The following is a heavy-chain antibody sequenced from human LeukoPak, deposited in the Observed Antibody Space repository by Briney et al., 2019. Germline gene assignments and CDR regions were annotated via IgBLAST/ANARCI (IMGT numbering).Heavy chain of an antibody. V-gene: IGHV1-58*02. CDR1: GFTFTSSA. J-gene: IGHJ6*04. Sequence: SVKVSCKASGFTFTSSAMQWVRQARGQRLEWMGWIVVGSGNTNYAQKFQERVTITRDMSTSTAYMELSSLRSEDTAAYYCAAAYTTSSWYYGMDVWGKGTTVTVSS. CDR2: IVVGSGNT. CDR3: AAAYTTSSWYYGMDV. D-gene: IGHD6-13*01.